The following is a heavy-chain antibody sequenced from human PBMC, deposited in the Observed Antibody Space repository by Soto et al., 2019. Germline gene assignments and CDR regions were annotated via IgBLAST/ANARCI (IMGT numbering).Heavy chain of an antibody. Sequence: EVQLVESGGGLVKPGGSLRLSCAASGFTFSNAWMNWVRQATGKAPEWVGRIKSKTDGGTTYYAAPVKGRFTISRDDSKNTMDLQMNSLKTEDTAVSYCTAGSDPYYHYGMDVWGQETTVTVSS. CDR1: GFTFSNAW. J-gene: IGHJ6*02. V-gene: IGHV3-15*07. CDR2: IKSKTDGGTT. CDR3: TAGSDPYYHYGMDV.